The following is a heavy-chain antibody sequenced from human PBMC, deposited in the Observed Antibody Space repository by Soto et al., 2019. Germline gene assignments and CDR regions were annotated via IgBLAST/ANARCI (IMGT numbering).Heavy chain of an antibody. Sequence: PSQTLSLTCAISGDSVSSNSAAWNWIRQSPSRGLEWLGRTYYRSKWYNDYAVSVKSRITINPDTSRNQFSLQLNSVTPEDTAVYYCAREELSLAAAAAEWFDPWGQGTLVTVSS. V-gene: IGHV6-1*01. CDR2: TYYRSKWYN. D-gene: IGHD6-13*01. J-gene: IGHJ5*02. CDR1: GDSVSSNSAA. CDR3: AREELSLAAAAAEWFDP.